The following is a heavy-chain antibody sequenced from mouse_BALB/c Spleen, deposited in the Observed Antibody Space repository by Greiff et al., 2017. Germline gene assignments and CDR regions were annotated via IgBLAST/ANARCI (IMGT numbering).Heavy chain of an antibody. Sequence: EVHLVESGGGLVKPGGSLKLSCAASGFTFSSYAMSWVRQTPEKRLEWVASISSGGSTYYPDSVKGRFTISRDNARNILYLQMSSLRSEDTAMYYCARMVTNFYAMDYWGQGTSVTVSS. J-gene: IGHJ4*01. D-gene: IGHD2-2*01. CDR1: GFTFSSYA. CDR3: ARMVTNFYAMDY. V-gene: IGHV5-6-5*01. CDR2: ISSGGST.